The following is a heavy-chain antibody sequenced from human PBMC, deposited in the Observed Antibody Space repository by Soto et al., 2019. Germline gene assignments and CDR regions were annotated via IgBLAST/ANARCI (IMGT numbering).Heavy chain of an antibody. CDR3: ARGVYYGSGSTEAFDI. CDR2: IYYSGST. Sequence: PSETLSLTCAVSGGSISSSNWWSWVRQPPGKGLEWIGEIYYSGSTNYNPSLKSRVTISVDKSKNQFSLKLSSVTAADTAVYYCARGVYYGSGSTEAFDIWGQGTMVTVSS. D-gene: IGHD3-10*01. J-gene: IGHJ3*02. V-gene: IGHV4-4*02. CDR1: GGSISSSNW.